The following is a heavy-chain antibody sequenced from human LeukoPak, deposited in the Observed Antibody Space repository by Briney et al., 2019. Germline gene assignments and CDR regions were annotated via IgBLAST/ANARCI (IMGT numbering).Heavy chain of an antibody. CDR2: LIPILGIA. D-gene: IGHD3-10*01. CDR1: GGTFSSYA. V-gene: IGHV1-69*04. J-gene: IGHJ4*02. CDR3: ARTLYGSRSLPIDY. Sequence: GASVKVSCKASGGTFSSYAISWVRPAPGQGREWMGRLIPILGIANYAQKFQGRVTITTDKSTSTAYMEQSSLRSEDTAVYYCARTLYGSRSLPIDYWGQGTLVTVSS.